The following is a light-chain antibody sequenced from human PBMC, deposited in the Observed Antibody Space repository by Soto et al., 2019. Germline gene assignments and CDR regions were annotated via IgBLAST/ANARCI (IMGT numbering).Light chain of an antibody. CDR3: QQYNSYLYT. J-gene: IGKJ5*01. CDR1: QSVSTR. V-gene: IGKV1-5*02. Sequence: DIQMTQSPSSLSASVVDRVTIIFRASQSVSTRLAWYQQKPGKAPKVLIYDASSLESGVPSRFSGSGSGTDLTLTISSLQPDDFATYYCQQYNSYLYTFGQGTRLEIK. CDR2: DAS.